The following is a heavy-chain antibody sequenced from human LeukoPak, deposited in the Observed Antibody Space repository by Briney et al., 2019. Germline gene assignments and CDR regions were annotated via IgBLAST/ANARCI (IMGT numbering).Heavy chain of an antibody. Sequence: ASVKVSCKASGYTFTSYAMHRVRQAPGQRLEWMGWINAGNGNTKYSQKFQGRVTITRDTSASTAYMELSSLRSEDTAVYYCARDSWMVVTAIGYYFDYWGQGTLVTVSS. V-gene: IGHV1-3*01. CDR3: ARDSWMVVTAIGYYFDY. CDR2: INAGNGNT. J-gene: IGHJ4*02. D-gene: IGHD2-21*02. CDR1: GYTFTSYA.